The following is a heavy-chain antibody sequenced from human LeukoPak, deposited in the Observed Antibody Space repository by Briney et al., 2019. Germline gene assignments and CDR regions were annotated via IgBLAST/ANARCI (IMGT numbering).Heavy chain of an antibody. J-gene: IGHJ4*02. CDR1: GGSISSYY. D-gene: IGHD5-18*01. CDR3: ARDSGYSYGPLDY. V-gene: IGHV4-59*12. CDR2: ISNSGNT. Sequence: SETLSLTCTVSGGSISSYYWSWIRQHPGKGLEWIGYISNSGNTNYNPSLKSRVTISVDTSKSQFSLKLTSVTAADTAVYYCARDSGYSYGPLDYWGQGTLVTVSS.